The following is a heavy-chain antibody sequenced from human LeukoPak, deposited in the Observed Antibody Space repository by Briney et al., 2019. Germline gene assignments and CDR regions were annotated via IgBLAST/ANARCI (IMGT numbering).Heavy chain of an antibody. CDR1: GYTFTSYG. V-gene: IGHV1-2*02. D-gene: IGHD1-1*01. Sequence: GASVKVSCKASGYTFTSYGISWVRQAPGQGLEWMGWINPNSGGTNYAQKFQGRVTMTRDTSISTAYMELSRLRSDDTAVYYCARGNGIFDYWGQGTLVTVSS. CDR3: ARGNGIFDY. CDR2: INPNSGGT. J-gene: IGHJ4*02.